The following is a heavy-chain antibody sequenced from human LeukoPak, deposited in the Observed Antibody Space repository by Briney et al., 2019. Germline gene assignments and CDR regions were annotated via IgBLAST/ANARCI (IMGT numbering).Heavy chain of an antibody. CDR3: ARASWDDVGTDY. J-gene: IGHJ4*02. CDR2: IYYSGNT. CDR1: GGSISSYH. D-gene: IGHD1-1*01. V-gene: IGHV4-59*01. Sequence: SETLSLTCTVSGGSISSYHWSWIRQPPGKGLEWIGYIYYSGNTNYNPSLTSRVSISVDTSKNQFSLKLNSVTAADTAVYYCARASWDDVGTDYWGQGTLVTVSS.